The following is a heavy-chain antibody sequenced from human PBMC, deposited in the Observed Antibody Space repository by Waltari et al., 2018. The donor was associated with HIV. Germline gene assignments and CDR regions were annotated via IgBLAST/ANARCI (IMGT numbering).Heavy chain of an antibody. V-gene: IGHV4-59*01. J-gene: IGHJ6*02. Sequence: QVQLQESGPGLVKPSETLSLPCTVSGGSISSYYWSWIRQPPGKGLEWIGYIYYSGSTNYNPSLKSRVTISVDTSKNQFSLKLSSVTAADTAVYYCARGPHSYYGMDVWGQGTTVTVSS. CDR3: ARGPHSYYGMDV. CDR2: IYYSGST. CDR1: GGSISSYY.